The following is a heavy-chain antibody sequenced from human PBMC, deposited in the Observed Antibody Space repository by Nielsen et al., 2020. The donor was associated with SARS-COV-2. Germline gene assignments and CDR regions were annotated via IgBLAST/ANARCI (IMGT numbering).Heavy chain of an antibody. Sequence: WVRQAPGQGLEWMGWMNPNSGNTGYAQKFQGRVTMTRNTSISTAYMELSSLRSEDTAVYYCASSREQQLATFDYWGQGTLVTVSS. CDR3: ASSREQQLATFDY. D-gene: IGHD6-13*01. J-gene: IGHJ4*02. V-gene: IGHV1-8*01. CDR2: MNPNSGNT.